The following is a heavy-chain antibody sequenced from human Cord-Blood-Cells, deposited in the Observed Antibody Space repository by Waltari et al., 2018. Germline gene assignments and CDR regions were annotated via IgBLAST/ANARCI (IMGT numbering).Heavy chain of an antibody. V-gene: IGHV3-33*01. CDR1: GFTFSSYG. Sequence: QVQLVESGGGVVQPGRSLRLSCAASGFTFSSYGMHWVRQAPGKGLEWVAVIWYDGSNKYYADSVKGRFTISRDNSKNTLYLQMNSLRAEDTAVYYCARGWLQKKYYYYGMDVWGQGTTVTVSS. D-gene: IGHD5-12*01. J-gene: IGHJ6*02. CDR2: IWYDGSNK. CDR3: ARGWLQKKYYYYGMDV.